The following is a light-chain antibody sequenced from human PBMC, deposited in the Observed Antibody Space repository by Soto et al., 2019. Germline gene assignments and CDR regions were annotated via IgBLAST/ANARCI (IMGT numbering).Light chain of an antibody. J-gene: IGLJ2*01. V-gene: IGLV1-47*01. CDR2: RNN. CDR3: AAWDDSLSVVV. CDR1: SSNIGSNY. Sequence: QAVVTQPPSASGTPGQRVTISCSGSSSNIGSNYVYWYQQLPGTAPKLLIYRNNHRPSGVPDRFSGSKSGTSASLAISGLRSEDEDDYYCAAWDDSLSVVVFGGGTKLTVL.